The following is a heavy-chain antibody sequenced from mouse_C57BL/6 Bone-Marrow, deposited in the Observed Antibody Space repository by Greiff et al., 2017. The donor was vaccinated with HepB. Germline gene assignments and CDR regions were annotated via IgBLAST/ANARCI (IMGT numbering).Heavy chain of an antibody. V-gene: IGHV5-16*01. CDR1: GFTFSDYY. CDR3: ARERGYYFDY. Sequence: EVMLVESEGGLVQPGSSMKLSCTASGFTFSDYYMAWVRQVPEKGLEWVANINYDGSSTYYLDSLKSRFIISRDNAKNILYLQMSSLKSEDTATYYCARERGYYFDYWGQGTTLTVSS. CDR2: INYDGSST. J-gene: IGHJ2*01.